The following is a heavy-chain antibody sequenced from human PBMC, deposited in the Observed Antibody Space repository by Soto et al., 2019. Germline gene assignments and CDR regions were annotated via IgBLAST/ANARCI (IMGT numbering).Heavy chain of an antibody. Sequence: QVQLVQSGAEVRQPASSVKVSCKTSGATFSSYAITWVRQAPGQGLEWMGGIVPTVDTSTYAQKFQGRVTITANKFTNTVYMALSRPRSDDTDVYYCVRVVAIPGYPDNWGQGTLVTVSS. J-gene: IGHJ4*02. CDR2: IVPTVDTS. CDR3: VRVVAIPGYPDN. D-gene: IGHD5-12*01. V-gene: IGHV1-69*14. CDR1: GATFSSYA.